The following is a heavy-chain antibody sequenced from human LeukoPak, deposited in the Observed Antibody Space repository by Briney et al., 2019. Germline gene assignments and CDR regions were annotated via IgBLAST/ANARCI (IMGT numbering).Heavy chain of an antibody. CDR1: GYTFTGYY. CDR2: INPNSGGT. CDR3: ARDTEAAMALLQNYYYMDV. V-gene: IGHV1-2*02. J-gene: IGHJ6*03. D-gene: IGHD6-25*01. Sequence: ASVKVSCKASGYTFTGYYMHWVRQAPGQGLEWMGWINPNSGGTNYAQKFQGRVTMTRDTSISTAYMELSRLRSDDTAVYYCARDTEAAMALLQNYYYMDVWGKGTTVTVSS.